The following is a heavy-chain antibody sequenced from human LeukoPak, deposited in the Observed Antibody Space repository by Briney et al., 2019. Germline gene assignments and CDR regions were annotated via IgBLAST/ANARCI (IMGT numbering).Heavy chain of an antibody. CDR2: ISNNGGSK. D-gene: IGHD2-15*01. CDR3: ARLGYCSGGTCHVAY. J-gene: IGHJ4*02. CDR1: VFTFSGYG. Sequence: GGSLRLCCAPSVFTFSGYGLHCVSQGPEKGVEYVSAISNNGGSKYYANSVKGIFTIFRDNSKNTLYLQMGSLRPEDIAVYYCARLGYCSGGTCHVAYWGQGTLVTVSS. V-gene: IGHV3-64*01.